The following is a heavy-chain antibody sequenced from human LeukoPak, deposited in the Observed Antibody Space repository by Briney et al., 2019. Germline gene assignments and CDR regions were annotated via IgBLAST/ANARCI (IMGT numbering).Heavy chain of an antibody. Sequence: GGSLRLSCEASGFTFGNVWMNWVRQAPGKGLEWIGRIKTKTDGGTTEYAAPVKGRFTISRDDSKNTVYLQMNSLKTEDTALYYCVTRVKSTGDYWGQGTLVTVSS. CDR2: IKTKTDGGTT. J-gene: IGHJ4*02. D-gene: IGHD1-1*01. V-gene: IGHV3-15*01. CDR3: VTRVKSTGDY. CDR1: GFTFGNVW.